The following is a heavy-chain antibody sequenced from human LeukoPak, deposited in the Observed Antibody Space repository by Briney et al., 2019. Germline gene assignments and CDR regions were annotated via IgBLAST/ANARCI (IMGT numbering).Heavy chain of an antibody. CDR2: IRQDESER. Sequence: GGSLRLSCEGSGFSFSSYWMTWVRQLPGKGPEWVANIRQDESERYFADSVKGRFTISRDNAKNSLYLQMNSLRAEDTAVYYCASPDPTIVGRNYYYYFMDVWGKGTTVTVPS. CDR3: ASPDPTIVGRNYYYYFMDV. CDR1: GFSFSSYW. D-gene: IGHD3-22*01. J-gene: IGHJ6*03. V-gene: IGHV3-7*01.